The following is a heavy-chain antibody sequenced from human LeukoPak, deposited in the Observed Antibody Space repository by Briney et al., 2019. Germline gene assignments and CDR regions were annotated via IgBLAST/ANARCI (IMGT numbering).Heavy chain of an antibody. CDR2: IWYDGSNK. V-gene: IGHV3-33*01. CDR1: GFTFSSYG. J-gene: IGHJ4*02. CDR3: ARDLRDY. Sequence: GGSLRLSCAASGFTFSSYGMHWVRQAPGKGLEWVALIWYDGSNKYYADSVKGRFTISRDNSKNTLYLQMNSLRAGDTAVYYCARDLRDYWGQGTLVTVSS.